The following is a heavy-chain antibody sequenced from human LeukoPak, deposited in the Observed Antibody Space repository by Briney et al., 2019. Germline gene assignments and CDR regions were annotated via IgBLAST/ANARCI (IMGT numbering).Heavy chain of an antibody. CDR1: GFTFSIYG. CDR2: ILASGSPT. J-gene: IGHJ4*02. D-gene: IGHD2-8*01. V-gene: IGHV3-23*01. CDR3: AKDLRPDGVDNFDH. Sequence: GGSLRLSCAASGFTFSIYGMHWVRQAPGKGLQWVANILASGSPTYYADSVKGRFIISRDNSKNTVYLQMNSLRVEDTAIYYCAKDLRPDGVDNFDHWGQGILVTVSS.